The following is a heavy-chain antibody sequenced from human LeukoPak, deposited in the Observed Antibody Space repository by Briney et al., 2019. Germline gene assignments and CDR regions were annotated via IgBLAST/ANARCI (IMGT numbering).Heavy chain of an antibody. CDR3: ARLNRSEPDY. CDR2: IYYSGST. CDR1: GGSISSYY. V-gene: IGHV4-59*01. Sequence: ASETLSLTCTVSGGSISSYYWSWIRQPPGKGLEWIGYIYYSGSTNYNPSLKSRVTISVDTSKNQFSLKLSSVTAADTAVYYCARLNRSEPDYWGQGTLVTVSS. J-gene: IGHJ4*02. D-gene: IGHD2-15*01.